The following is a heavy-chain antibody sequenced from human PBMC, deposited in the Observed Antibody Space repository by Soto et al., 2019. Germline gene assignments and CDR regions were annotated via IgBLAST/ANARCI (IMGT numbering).Heavy chain of an antibody. Sequence: EVQLVESGGGLVQPGGSLRLSCAASGFTDSSNYMSWVRQAPGKGLEWVSVIYSGGSTYYADSVKGRFTISRHNSKNTLYLQMNSLRAEDTAVYYCARVSRQKGVAFDIWGQGTMVTVSS. CDR1: GFTDSSNY. V-gene: IGHV3-53*04. J-gene: IGHJ3*02. CDR3: ARVSRQKGVAFDI. CDR2: IYSGGST.